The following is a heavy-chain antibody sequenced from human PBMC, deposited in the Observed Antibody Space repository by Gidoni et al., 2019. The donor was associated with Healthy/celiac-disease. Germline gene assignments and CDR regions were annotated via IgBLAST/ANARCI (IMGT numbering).Heavy chain of an antibody. CDR1: GGPTSSGGYY. V-gene: IGHV4-31*03. J-gene: IGHJ4*02. Sequence: QVQLQESGPGLVKPSQTLSLTCPVSGGPTSSGGYYWSCIRQHPGKGLEWIGYIYYSGSTYYNPSLKSRVTISVDTSKNQFSLKLSSVTAADTAVYYCARVGYYDSSGLDYWGQGTLVTVSS. D-gene: IGHD3-22*01. CDR3: ARVGYYDSSGLDY. CDR2: IYYSGST.